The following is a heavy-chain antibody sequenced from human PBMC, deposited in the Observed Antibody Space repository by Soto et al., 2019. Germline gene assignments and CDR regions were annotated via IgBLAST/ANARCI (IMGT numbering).Heavy chain of an antibody. CDR1: GFTFSTYA. V-gene: IGHV3-23*01. CDR2: ISANGQGI. D-gene: IGHD1-7*01. J-gene: IGHJ4*02. Sequence: GGSLRLSCAASGFTFSTYALSWVRQAPGKGMEWVSAISANGQGIYYADSVRGRFTISRDNSKNTIFLHMDSLRAEDTAVYYCAKDRNYPRDQFHYWGQGTLVTVSS. CDR3: AKDRNYPRDQFHY.